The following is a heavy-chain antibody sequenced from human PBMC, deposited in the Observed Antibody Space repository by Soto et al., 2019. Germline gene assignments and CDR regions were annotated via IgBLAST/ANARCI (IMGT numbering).Heavy chain of an antibody. CDR3: AKDGDSSGYYLSHGYYFDY. CDR2: ISGSGGST. V-gene: IGHV3-23*01. J-gene: IGHJ4*02. CDR1: GFTFSSYA. D-gene: IGHD3-22*01. Sequence: EVQLLESGGGLVQPGGSLRLSCAASGFTFSSYAMSWVRQAPGKGLEWVSAISGSGGSTYYADSVKGRFTISRDNSKNTLYLQMNSLRAEDTAVYYCAKDGDSSGYYLSHGYYFDYWGQGTLVTVSS.